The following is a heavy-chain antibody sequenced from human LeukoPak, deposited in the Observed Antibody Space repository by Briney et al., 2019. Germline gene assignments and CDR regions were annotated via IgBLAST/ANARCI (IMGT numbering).Heavy chain of an antibody. CDR3: AREVMDNLRFDY. D-gene: IGHD1-14*01. J-gene: IGHJ4*02. V-gene: IGHV1-46*01. CDR1: GYTFTSYY. Sequence: ASVKVSCKASGYTFTSYYMHWVRQAPGQGLEWMGKINPSGGDTSYAQKFQGRLTMTRDTSTNTVYMELTSLRSEDTAVYYCAREVMDNLRFDYWGQGTLVTVSS. CDR2: INPSGGDT.